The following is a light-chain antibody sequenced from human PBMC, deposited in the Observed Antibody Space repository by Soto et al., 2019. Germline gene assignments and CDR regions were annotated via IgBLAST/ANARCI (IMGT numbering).Light chain of an antibody. CDR1: QSVSNN. Sequence: EIVLTQSPATLSLSPGERATLSCRASQSVSNNYLAWYQQKPGQAPRLLIYGASTRATGIPARFSGSGSGTEFTLTISSLQSEDFALYYCQHYNNWPPAWTFGQGTKVDIK. CDR3: QHYNNWPPAWT. J-gene: IGKJ1*01. CDR2: GAS. V-gene: IGKV3-15*01.